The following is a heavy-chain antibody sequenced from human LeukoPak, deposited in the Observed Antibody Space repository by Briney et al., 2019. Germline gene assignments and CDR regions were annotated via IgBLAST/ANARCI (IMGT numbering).Heavy chain of an antibody. CDR3: ARDGEVEMGPGPYAFDI. Sequence: SVKVSCKASGGIFSSYAIIWVRQAPGQGLEWMGGIIPIFGTANYAQKFQGRVTITTDESTSTAYMELSSLRCEDTAVYYCARDGEVEMGPGPYAFDIWGQGTMVTVSS. CDR2: IIPIFGTA. J-gene: IGHJ3*02. CDR1: GGIFSSYA. V-gene: IGHV1-69*05. D-gene: IGHD5-24*01.